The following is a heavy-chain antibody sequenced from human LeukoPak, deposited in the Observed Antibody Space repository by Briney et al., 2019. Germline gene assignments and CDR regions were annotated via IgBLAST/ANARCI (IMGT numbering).Heavy chain of an antibody. Sequence: PSETLSLTYTVSGGSISSYYWSWIRQPPGKGLEWIGYIYTSGSTNYDPSLKSRVTISVDTSKNQFSLKLSSVTAADTAVYYCARHPRGAARPGYYYYMDVWGKGTTVTVSS. CDR1: GGSISSYY. V-gene: IGHV4-4*09. CDR2: IYTSGST. J-gene: IGHJ6*03. D-gene: IGHD6-6*01. CDR3: ARHPRGAARPGYYYYMDV.